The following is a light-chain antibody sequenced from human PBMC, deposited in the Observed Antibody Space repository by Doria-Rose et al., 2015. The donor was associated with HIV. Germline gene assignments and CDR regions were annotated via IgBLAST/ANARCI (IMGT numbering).Light chain of an antibody. CDR2: EVS. CDR1: NSDVGGYNY. V-gene: IGLV2-14*01. CDR3: SSYTFSSTVV. J-gene: IGLJ2*01. Sequence: PASVSASPGQSITISCAGTNSDVGGYNYVTWYQQHPGNAPKLMIYEVSNRPSGVSSRFSGSKSGNTDSLTISGLQAEDEAHYYCSSYTFSSTVVFGGGTKLTVL.